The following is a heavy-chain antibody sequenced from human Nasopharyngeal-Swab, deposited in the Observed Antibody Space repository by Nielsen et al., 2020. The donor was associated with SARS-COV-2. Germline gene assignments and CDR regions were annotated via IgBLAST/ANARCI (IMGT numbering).Heavy chain of an antibody. CDR3: AKAGYSGYGYYFDY. Sequence: GESLKISCAASGFTFNYFAMTWVRQAPGKGLEWVASIGGAGAHIYYADYVKGRFPISRHNAKKTLYLQMDSLRAEDAAVYYCAKAGYSGYGYYFDYWGQGTLVTVSS. CDR1: GFTFNYFA. D-gene: IGHD5-12*01. V-gene: IGHV3-23*01. J-gene: IGHJ4*02. CDR2: IGGAGAHI.